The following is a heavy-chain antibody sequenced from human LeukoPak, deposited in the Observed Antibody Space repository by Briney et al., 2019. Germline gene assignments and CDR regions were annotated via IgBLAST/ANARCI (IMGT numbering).Heavy chain of an antibody. CDR3: ARDLVAVAGTFGLGWFDP. V-gene: IGHV3-30-3*01. CDR2: ISYDGSNK. D-gene: IGHD6-19*01. CDR1: GFTFSNSA. Sequence: GGSLRLSCAASGFTFSNSAMHWVRQAPGKGLEWVAIISYDGSNKYYADSVKGRFTISRDNSKNTLYLQMNSLRAEDTAVYYCARDLVAVAGTFGLGWFDPWGQGTLVTVSS. J-gene: IGHJ5*02.